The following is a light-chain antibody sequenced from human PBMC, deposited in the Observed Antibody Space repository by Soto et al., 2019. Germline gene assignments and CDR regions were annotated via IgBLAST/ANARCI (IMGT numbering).Light chain of an antibody. V-gene: IGKV3-15*01. CDR1: QSVSSD. Sequence: EIVMTQSPATLSLSPCEIATLSSRASQSVSSDLAWYHQKPGQAPRLLIYGASTRATGIPDRFSGSGSGTEFTLTISSLQSEDVAVYYCQQYNNWPRTFGRGTKVDI. CDR2: GAS. CDR3: QQYNNWPRT. J-gene: IGKJ1*01.